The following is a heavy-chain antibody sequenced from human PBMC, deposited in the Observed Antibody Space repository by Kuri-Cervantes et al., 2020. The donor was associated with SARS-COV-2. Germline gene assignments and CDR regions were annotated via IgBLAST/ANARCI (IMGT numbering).Heavy chain of an antibody. CDR1: GFTFSNYA. J-gene: IGHJ6*02. CDR3: AREPSGDGDYYYYYGMDV. CDR2: ISYDGSNK. V-gene: IGHV3-30-3*01. Sequence: GGSLRLSCAVSGFTFSNYAMHWVRQAPGKGLEWVAVISYDGSNKYYADSVKGRFTISRDSSKNTLYLQMHGLRAEDTAVYYCAREPSGDGDYYYYYGMDVWGQGTTVTVSS. D-gene: IGHD3-10*01.